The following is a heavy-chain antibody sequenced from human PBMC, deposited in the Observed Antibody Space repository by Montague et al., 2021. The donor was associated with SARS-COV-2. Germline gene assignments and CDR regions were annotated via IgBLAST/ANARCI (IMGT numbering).Heavy chain of an antibody. CDR1: GASISTGPFY. D-gene: IGHD3-10*01. Sequence: TLSLTCTVSGASISTGPFYWSWIRQYPGKGLEWIGYIYYSGSTYYNPSLKSRITMSVDPSKNQFSLTLSSVTAADTAIYYCVTRAPDVTGSFDSWGQGILVTVSS. CDR2: IYYSGST. J-gene: IGHJ4*02. CDR3: VTRAPDVTGSFDS. V-gene: IGHV4-31*03.